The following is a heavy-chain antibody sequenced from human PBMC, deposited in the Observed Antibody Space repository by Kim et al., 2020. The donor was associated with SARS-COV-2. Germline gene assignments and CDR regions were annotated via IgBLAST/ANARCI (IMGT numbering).Heavy chain of an antibody. CDR1: GFTFSSFA. Sequence: GGSLRLSCAASGFTFSSFAMTWVRQLPGKGLEWVSVINGDGGLTFYADSVKGRFTISRDNSKNTLYLQMNSLRADDTAVYYCAKVFQYGSGDMPNYFDYWGQGTLVTVSS. CDR3: AKVFQYGSGDMPNYFDY. CDR2: INGDGGLT. J-gene: IGHJ4*02. V-gene: IGHV3-23*01. D-gene: IGHD3-10*01.